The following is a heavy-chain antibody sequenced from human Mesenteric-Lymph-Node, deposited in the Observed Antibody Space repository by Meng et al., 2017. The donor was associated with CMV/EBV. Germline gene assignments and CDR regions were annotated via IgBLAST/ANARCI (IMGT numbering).Heavy chain of an antibody. CDR3: ARGEGYYYYYGMDV. CDR2: IYWNDDK. J-gene: IGHJ6*02. V-gene: IGHV2-5*01. CDR1: GFSLSTSGVG. D-gene: IGHD3-10*01. Sequence: SGPTLVKPTQTLTLTCTFSGFSLSTSGVGVGWIRQPPGKALEWLALIYWNDDKQYSPSLKSRLTITKDTSKSQVVLTMTNMDPVDTATYYCARGEGYYYYYGMDVWGQGTTVTVSS.